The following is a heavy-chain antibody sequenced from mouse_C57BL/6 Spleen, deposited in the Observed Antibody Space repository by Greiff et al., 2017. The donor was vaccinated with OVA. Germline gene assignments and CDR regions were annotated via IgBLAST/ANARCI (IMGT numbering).Heavy chain of an antibody. CDR1: GYTFTDYE. CDR2: IDPETGGT. Sequence: VQLQQSGAELVRPGASVTLSCKASGYTFTDYEMHWVKQTPVHGLEWIGAIDPETGGTAYNQKFKGKAILTADKSSSTAYMELRSLTSEDSAVYYCTRKGGPAMDYWGQGTSVTVSS. V-gene: IGHV1-15*01. J-gene: IGHJ4*01. CDR3: TRKGGPAMDY.